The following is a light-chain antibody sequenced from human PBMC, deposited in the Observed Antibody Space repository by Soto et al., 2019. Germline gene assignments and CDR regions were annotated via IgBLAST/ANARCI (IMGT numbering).Light chain of an antibody. CDR3: KQRQNWPWT. CDR1: QSVSSY. J-gene: IGKJ1*01. V-gene: IGKV3-11*01. CDR2: DTS. Sequence: EIVLTQSPATLSLSPGERATLSCRASQSVSSYLAWYQQKPGQAPRLLIYDTSNRATGIPARFSGSGSGTDFTLTISSLEPKDFAVYYCKQRQNWPWTFGQGTKVEIK.